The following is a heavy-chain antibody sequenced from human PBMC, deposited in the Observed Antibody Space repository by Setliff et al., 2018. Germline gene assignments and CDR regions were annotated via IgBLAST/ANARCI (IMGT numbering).Heavy chain of an antibody. Sequence: TSETLSLTCTVSGGSVSPYFWSWIRQPPGKGLEWIGYIYHNGNTNFNPSLKSRLTISVDTSKRQFSLKLISVTAADTAVYYCRFWSYVYKNDYWAQGTLVTVSS. D-gene: IGHD3-16*01. CDR3: RFWSYVYKNDY. CDR2: IYHNGNT. V-gene: IGHV4-59*02. J-gene: IGHJ4*02. CDR1: GGSVSPYF.